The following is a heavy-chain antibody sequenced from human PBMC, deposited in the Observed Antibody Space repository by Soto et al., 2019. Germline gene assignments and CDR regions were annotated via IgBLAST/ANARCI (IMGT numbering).Heavy chain of an antibody. CDR1: GFTFSSQA. CDR3: AKQIGYCSDGTCYFDF. D-gene: IGHD2-15*01. CDR2: VSGSGAST. V-gene: IGHV3-23*01. J-gene: IGHJ4*02. Sequence: GGSLRLSCAASGFTFSSQAMSWVRQAPGKGPEWVSAVSGSGASTYYADSVKGRFTISRDNAKNTLYVQMNSLRAEDTAVYFCAKQIGYCSDGTCYFDFWGQGTLVTVSS.